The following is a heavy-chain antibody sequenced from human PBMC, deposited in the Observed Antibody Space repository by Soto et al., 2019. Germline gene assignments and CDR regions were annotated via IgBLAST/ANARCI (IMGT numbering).Heavy chain of an antibody. D-gene: IGHD2-8*01. Sequence: ASVKVSCKASGYTFTSYDINWVRQATGQGLEWMGWMNPNSGNTGYAQKFQGRVTMTRNTSISSAYMELSILRSEDTAVYYCARADPLGYCTKGVCSLDYLGQGTLVTVSS. CDR3: ARADPLGYCTKGVCSLDY. V-gene: IGHV1-8*01. CDR2: MNPNSGNT. CDR1: GYTFTSYD. J-gene: IGHJ4*02.